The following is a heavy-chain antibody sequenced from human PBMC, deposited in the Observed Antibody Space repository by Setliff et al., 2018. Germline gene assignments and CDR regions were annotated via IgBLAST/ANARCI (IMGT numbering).Heavy chain of an antibody. Sequence: GGSLRLSCAASRFTFSSYSMSWVRQAPGKGLEWVSYISGGGSIMYYADSVRGRFTISRDNAKNSLYLQMSSLRAEDTAVYYCARESIERLRFWGSGETPDSDVVDMWGQGTRVTGS. J-gene: IGHJ3*02. D-gene: IGHD5-12*01. V-gene: IGHV3-48*01. CDR2: ISGGGSIM. CDR3: ARESIERLRFWGSGETPDSDVVDM. CDR1: RFTFSSYS.